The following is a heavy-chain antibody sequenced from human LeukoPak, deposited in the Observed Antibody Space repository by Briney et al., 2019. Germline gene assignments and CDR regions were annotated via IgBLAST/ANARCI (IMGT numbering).Heavy chain of an antibody. CDR3: AKAPVTTCSGAYCYPFDY. Sequence: PGGSLRLSCAVSGFTLSSYAMSWVRQGPGKGLEWVSAISVSGNTYHADSVKGRFTISRDSSKNTLYLQMNSLRAEDAAVYYCAKAPVTTCSGAYCYPFDYWGQGTLVTVSS. V-gene: IGHV3-23*01. CDR2: ISVSGNT. J-gene: IGHJ4*02. CDR1: GFTLSSYA. D-gene: IGHD2-15*01.